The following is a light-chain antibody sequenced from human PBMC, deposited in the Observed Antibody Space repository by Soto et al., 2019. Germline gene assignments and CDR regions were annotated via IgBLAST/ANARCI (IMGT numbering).Light chain of an antibody. CDR3: QQYNNWPRT. V-gene: IGKV3-15*01. J-gene: IGKJ1*01. CDR2: GAS. Sequence: IELTQAPCALSWPHGERATLSCRSSQSVSSSYLAWYQQKPGQAPRLLIYGASTRATGIPAGFSGSGSGTEFTLTISSLQSEDFAVYYCQQYNNWPRTFGQGTKVDIK. CDR1: QSVSSSY.